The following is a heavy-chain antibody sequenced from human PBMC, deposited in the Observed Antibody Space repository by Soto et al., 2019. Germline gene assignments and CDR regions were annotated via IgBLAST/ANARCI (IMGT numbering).Heavy chain of an antibody. CDR1: GFTISSYG. V-gene: IGHV3-23*01. J-gene: IGHJ6*02. CDR2: ISGSGGST. D-gene: IGHD3-22*01. Sequence: GGSLRLSCAASGFTISSYGMSWVRQAPGKGLEWVSAISGSGGSTYYADSVKGRFTISRDNSKNTLYLQMNSLRAEDTAVYYCAKDRGFYYDSSGQPYYYYGMDVWGQGTTVTVSS. CDR3: AKDRGFYYDSSGQPYYYYGMDV.